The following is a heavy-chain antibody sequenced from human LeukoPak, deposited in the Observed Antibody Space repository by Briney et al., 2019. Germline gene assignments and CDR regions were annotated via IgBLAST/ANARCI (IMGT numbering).Heavy chain of an antibody. CDR1: GFTFSSYS. CDR2: ISGSGTTI. J-gene: IGHJ4*02. Sequence: GGSLRLSCAASGFTFSSYSMNWVRQAPGKGLEWVSFISGSGTTIYYADSVQGRFTVSRDNTENSLSLQMNSLRAEDTALYYCARGGDYGDYFDYWGQGTLVTVSS. CDR3: ARGGDYGDYFDY. D-gene: IGHD4-17*01. V-gene: IGHV3-48*04.